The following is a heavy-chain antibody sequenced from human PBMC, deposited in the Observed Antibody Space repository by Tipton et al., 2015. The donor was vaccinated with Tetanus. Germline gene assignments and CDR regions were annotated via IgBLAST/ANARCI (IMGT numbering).Heavy chain of an antibody. V-gene: IGHV1-69*06. Sequence: QLVQSGAEVKKPGASVKVSCKASGYTFTSYYMHWVRQAPGQGLEWMRGIIPIFGTANYAQKVQGRVTITADKSTSPAYMELSSLRSEDTAVYYCARGYYGSGDYYGMDVWGQGTAVTVSS. CDR3: ARGYYGSGDYYGMDV. D-gene: IGHD3-10*01. CDR2: IIPIFGTA. CDR1: GYTFTSYY. J-gene: IGHJ6*02.